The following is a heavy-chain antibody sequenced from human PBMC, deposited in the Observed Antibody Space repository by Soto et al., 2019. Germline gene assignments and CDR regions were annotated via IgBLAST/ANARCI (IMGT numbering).Heavy chain of an antibody. Sequence: QLQLQESGPGLVKPSETLSLTCTVSGGSISSSSYYWGWIRQPPGKVLERIGSCYYGASTYYNPSRKSRVTMSVATSKNQFALKMRRSPAADTAVYYCARKRYGSGGSRVGYFDLWGRGTLVTVSS. CDR3: ARKRYGSGGSRVGYFDL. CDR2: CYYGAST. CDR1: GGSISSSSYY. D-gene: IGHD6-19*01. V-gene: IGHV4-39*01. J-gene: IGHJ2*01.